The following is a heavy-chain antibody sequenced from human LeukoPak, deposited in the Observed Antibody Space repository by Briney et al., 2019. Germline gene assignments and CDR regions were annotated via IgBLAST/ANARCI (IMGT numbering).Heavy chain of an antibody. J-gene: IGHJ4*02. D-gene: IGHD1-26*01. CDR2: FSGSGGST. Sequence: TGGSLRLSCAASGFTFSSYVMTWVRQAPGKGLEWVSTFSGSGGSTYYAASVQGRFTISRDNSKSTLYLQMNSLRAEDTAVYYCARDENYSGSYNYFDYWGQGTLVTVSS. CDR1: GFTFSSYV. V-gene: IGHV3-23*01. CDR3: ARDENYSGSYNYFDY.